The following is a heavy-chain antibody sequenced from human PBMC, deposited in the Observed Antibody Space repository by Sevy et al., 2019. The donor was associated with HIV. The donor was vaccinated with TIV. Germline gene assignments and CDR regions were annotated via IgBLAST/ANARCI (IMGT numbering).Heavy chain of an antibody. V-gene: IGHV3-23*01. D-gene: IGHD3-22*01. Sequence: GGSLRLSCAASGFTFSSYAMSWVRQAPGKGLEWVSAISGSGGSTYYADSVKGRFTISRDNSKNTLYLQMNSLRAEDTAVYYCARPNEPAYYYDSSGVDYWGPGTLVTVSS. CDR2: ISGSGGST. CDR1: GFTFSSYA. J-gene: IGHJ4*02. CDR3: ARPNEPAYYYDSSGVDY.